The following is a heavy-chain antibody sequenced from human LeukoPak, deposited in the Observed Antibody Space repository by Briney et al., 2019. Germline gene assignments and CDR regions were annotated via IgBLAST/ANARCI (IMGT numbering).Heavy chain of an antibody. CDR2: IIPILGIA. Sequence: GASVKVSCKASGGTFSSYAISWVRQAPGQGLEWMGRIIPILGIANYAQKFQGRVTITADKSTSTAYMELSSLRSEDTAVYYWARDEPSGSYLTYGMDVWGQGTTVTVSS. D-gene: IGHD1-26*01. CDR3: ARDEPSGSYLTYGMDV. CDR1: GGTFSSYA. V-gene: IGHV1-69*04. J-gene: IGHJ6*02.